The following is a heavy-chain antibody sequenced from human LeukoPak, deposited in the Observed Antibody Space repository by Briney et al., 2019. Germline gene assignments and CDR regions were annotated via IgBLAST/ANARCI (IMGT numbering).Heavy chain of an antibody. CDR1: GFTFSSYA. V-gene: IGHV3-23*01. CDR2: ISGSGGST. CDR3: AKVDYGDYWYYFAY. D-gene: IGHD4-17*01. Sequence: PGGSLRLSWAAAGFTFSSYAMSWVRQAPGKGLEWVSAISGSGGSTYYADSVKGRFTISQDNSKNTLFLQMNSLKAEDTAVYYCAKVDYGDYWYYFAYWGQGTLATVSS. J-gene: IGHJ4*02.